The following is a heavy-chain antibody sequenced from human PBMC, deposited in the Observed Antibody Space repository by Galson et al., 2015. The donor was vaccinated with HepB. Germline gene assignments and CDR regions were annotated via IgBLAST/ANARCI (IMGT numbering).Heavy chain of an antibody. J-gene: IGHJ4*02. D-gene: IGHD6-25*01. V-gene: IGHV1-8*01. CDR2: MNPISGKT. Sequence: SVKVSCKASGYTFNDYDIDWVRQAPGQGLEWMGWMNPISGKTGYAQRFQGRVTMTRNTSIKTAYMELSSLTSEDTAVYYCARKNSSASYDYWGQGTLITVSS. CDR3: ARKNSSASYDY. CDR1: GYTFNDYD.